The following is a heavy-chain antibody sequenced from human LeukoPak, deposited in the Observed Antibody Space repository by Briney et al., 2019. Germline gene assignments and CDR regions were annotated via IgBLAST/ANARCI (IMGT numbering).Heavy chain of an antibody. D-gene: IGHD3-10*01. J-gene: IGHJ6*02. Sequence: GGSLRLSCAASGFTFSSYWMGWGRQAPGKGLEWVANIKQDGSEKYYVDSVKGRFTISRDNAKNSLYLQMNSLRAEDTAVYYCARERRALLWFPQGYYGMDVWGQGTTVTVSS. CDR3: ARERRALLWFPQGYYGMDV. CDR1: GFTFSSYW. CDR2: IKQDGSEK. V-gene: IGHV3-7*01.